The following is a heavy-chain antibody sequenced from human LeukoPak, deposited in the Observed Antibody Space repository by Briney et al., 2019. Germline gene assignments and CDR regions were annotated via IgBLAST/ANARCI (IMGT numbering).Heavy chain of an antibody. CDR3: ATTLVIPNWFDP. J-gene: IGHJ5*02. Sequence: ASVNVSCKASGGTFSSYAISWVRQAPGQGLEWMGGIIPIFGTANYAQKFQGRVTITADESTSTAYMELSSLRSEDTAVYYCATTLVIPNWFDPWGQGTLVTVSS. CDR1: GGTFSSYA. V-gene: IGHV1-69*13. CDR2: IIPIFGTA. D-gene: IGHD3-9*01.